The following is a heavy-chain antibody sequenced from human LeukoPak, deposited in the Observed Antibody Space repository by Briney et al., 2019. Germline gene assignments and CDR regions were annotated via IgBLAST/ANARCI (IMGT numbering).Heavy chain of an antibody. CDR2: IYNSGGSGGT. V-gene: IGHV4-59*01. CDR1: GGSISSYY. Sequence: SETLSLTCTVSGGSISSYYWSWIRQPPGKGLEWIGYIYNSGGSGGTNYNPSLKSRVTISADTSKNLFSLKLTSVTAADTALYYCATCRDEFGDYGFTSWGQGTLVTVS. CDR3: ATCRDEFGDYGFTS. J-gene: IGHJ5*02. D-gene: IGHD4-17*01.